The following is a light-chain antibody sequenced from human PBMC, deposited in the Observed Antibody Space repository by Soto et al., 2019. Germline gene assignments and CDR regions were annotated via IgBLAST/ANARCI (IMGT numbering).Light chain of an antibody. V-gene: IGLV2-14*01. CDR2: EVT. J-gene: IGLJ2*01. Sequence: QSVLTQPASVSGSPGQSITISCTGTNSDIGGYNYVSWYQQHPGKAPKLIIYEVTNRPSGVSNRFSGSKSGNTASLTISGHRAEDEAVDYCSSHTNSRTSRVLLGGGTAVTVL. CDR1: NSDIGGYNY. CDR3: SSHTNSRTSRVL.